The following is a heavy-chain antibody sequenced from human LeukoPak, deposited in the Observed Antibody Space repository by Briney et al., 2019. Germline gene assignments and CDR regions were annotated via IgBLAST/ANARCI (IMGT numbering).Heavy chain of an antibody. CDR1: GFTFSNYW. CDR2: IKQDGSEK. D-gene: IGHD2-2*01. CDR3: ARVRSTYYYYYYMDV. Sequence: GGSLRLSCAASGFTFSNYWMSWVRQAPGKGLEWVANIKQDGSEKYYVDSVEGRFTISRDNAKNSLYLQMNSLRAEDTAVYYCARVRSTYYYYYYMDVWGKGTTVTVSS. V-gene: IGHV3-7*01. J-gene: IGHJ6*03.